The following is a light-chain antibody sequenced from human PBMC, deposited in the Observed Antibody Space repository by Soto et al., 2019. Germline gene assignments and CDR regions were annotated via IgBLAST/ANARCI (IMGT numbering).Light chain of an antibody. CDR3: QTWGTGIVA. J-gene: IGLJ2*01. Sequence: QLVLTQSPSASASLGASVKLTCTLSSGHINYAIAWHQQQPEKGPRYLMKLNSDGSHNKGDGIPDRFSGSTSGAERYLTISSLQSEDEADYYCQTWGTGIVAFGGGTKLTVL. CDR2: LNSDGSH. CDR1: SGHINYA. V-gene: IGLV4-69*01.